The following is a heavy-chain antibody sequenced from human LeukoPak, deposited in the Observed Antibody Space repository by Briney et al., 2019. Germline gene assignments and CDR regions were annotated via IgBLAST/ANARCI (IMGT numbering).Heavy chain of an antibody. D-gene: IGHD3-22*01. CDR2: ISYDGSNK. V-gene: IGHV3-30*04. J-gene: IGHJ3*02. CDR1: GFSFSNYA. Sequence: GGSLRLSCAASGFSFSNYAMHWVRQAPGKGLEWVAVISYDGSNKYYADSVKGRFTISRDNSKNTLYLQMNSLRAEDTAVYYCARTDTMIVQDDAFDIWGQGTMVTVSS. CDR3: ARTDTMIVQDDAFDI.